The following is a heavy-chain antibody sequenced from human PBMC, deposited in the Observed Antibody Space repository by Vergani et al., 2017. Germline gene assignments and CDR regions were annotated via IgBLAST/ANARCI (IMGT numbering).Heavy chain of an antibody. CDR1: GGTFSSYA. V-gene: IGHV1-69*01. J-gene: IGHJ4*02. CDR3: AGVVVGRYCSSTSCYSLDY. CDR2: IIPIFGTA. D-gene: IGHD2-2*01. Sequence: QVQLVQSGAEVKKPGSSVKVSCKASGGTFSSYAISWVRQAPGQGLEWMGGIIPIFGTANSAQKFQGRVTITADESTSTAYMELSSLRSEDTAVYYCAGVVVGRYCSSTSCYSLDYWGQGTLVTVSS.